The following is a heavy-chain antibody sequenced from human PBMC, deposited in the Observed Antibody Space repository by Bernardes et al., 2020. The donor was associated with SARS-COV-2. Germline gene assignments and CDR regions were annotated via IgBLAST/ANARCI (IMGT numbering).Heavy chain of an antibody. J-gene: IGHJ4*02. CDR3: ARGTIGLPDDY. CDR1: GYTFTSYH. Sequence: ASVKVSCKASGYTFTSYHIHWVRQAPGQGLEWMGIINPSRSVTTYAQNFQGRVTLTRDTSTNTAYMELSGLTSEDTAVYYCARGTIGLPDDYWGQGTLVTVSS. V-gene: IGHV1-46*01. CDR2: INPSRSVT. D-gene: IGHD1-26*01.